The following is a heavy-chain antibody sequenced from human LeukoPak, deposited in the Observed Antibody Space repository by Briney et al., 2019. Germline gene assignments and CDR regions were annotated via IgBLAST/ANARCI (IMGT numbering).Heavy chain of an antibody. CDR1: GYTFTGHY. Sequence: GSVKVSCKASGYTFTGHYIHWVRQAPGQGLEWMGWINPDSGATKYAQKFQGRVTMTRDTSISTAYMDLSSLRSDDTAVYYCARLSSGWYAVYWGQGTLVTVSS. D-gene: IGHD6-19*01. J-gene: IGHJ4*02. CDR2: INPDSGAT. CDR3: ARLSSGWYAVY. V-gene: IGHV1-2*02.